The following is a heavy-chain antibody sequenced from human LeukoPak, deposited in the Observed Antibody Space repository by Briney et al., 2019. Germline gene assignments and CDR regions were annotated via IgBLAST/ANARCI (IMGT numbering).Heavy chain of an antibody. Sequence: SETLSLTCTVSRGSISTYYWNWIRQPPGKGLEWIGYIHYSGSTNYNSSLKSRVTISLDTSKSQFSLNLTSVTAADTAMYYCARGLFSSRWFPFDDWGQGTLVTVSS. J-gene: IGHJ4*02. D-gene: IGHD6-13*01. CDR3: ARGLFSSRWFPFDD. V-gene: IGHV4-59*01. CDR2: IHYSGST. CDR1: RGSISTYY.